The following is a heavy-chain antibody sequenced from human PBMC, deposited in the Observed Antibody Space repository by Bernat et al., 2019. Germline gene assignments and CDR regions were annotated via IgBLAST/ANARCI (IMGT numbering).Heavy chain of an antibody. CDR2: IYHSGST. Sequence: QVQLQESGPGLVKPSGTLSLTCAFSGGSISSSNCWSWVRQPPGKVLEWIGEIYHSGSTNYNPSLKSRVTISVDKSKNQFSLKLSSVTAADTAVYYCAREQRTDYYDSSGHDAFDIWGQGTMVTVSS. CDR1: GGSISSSNC. V-gene: IGHV4-4*02. J-gene: IGHJ3*02. D-gene: IGHD3-22*01. CDR3: AREQRTDYYDSSGHDAFDI.